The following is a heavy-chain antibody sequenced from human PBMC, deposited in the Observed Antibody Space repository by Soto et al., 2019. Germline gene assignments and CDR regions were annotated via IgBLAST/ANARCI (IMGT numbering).Heavy chain of an antibody. CDR3: ANDIAAVEKNAFDI. D-gene: IGHD6-13*01. CDR2: ISGSGGST. Sequence: EVQLLESGGGLVQPGGSLRLSCAASGFTFSSYAMSWVRQAPGKGLVWVSAISGSGGSTYYAVSVKGRFTISRDNSKNTMYLQIKTVKAEETTVYYCANDIAAVEKNAFDIWGQGIMYTVS. CDR1: GFTFSSYA. J-gene: IGHJ3*02. V-gene: IGHV3-23*01.